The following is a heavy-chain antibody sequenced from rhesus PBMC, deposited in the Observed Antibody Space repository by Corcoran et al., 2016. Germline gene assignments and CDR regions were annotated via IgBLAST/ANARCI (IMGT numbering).Heavy chain of an antibody. Sequence: QVTLKESGPALVKPTQTLTLTCTFSGFSLSPSGMGVGWIRQPPGTALEWLASIYWDDDKYYSTSLKSRLTISKDTSKNQVVLTMTNMDPVDTATYYCARGTRAYPGGYGAAGLCFGDYWGQGVLVTVSS. V-gene: IGHV2S1*01. CDR1: GFSLSPSGMG. J-gene: IGHJ4*01. CDR2: IYWDDDK. D-gene: IGHD6-13*01. CDR3: ARGTRAYPGGYGAAGLCFGDY.